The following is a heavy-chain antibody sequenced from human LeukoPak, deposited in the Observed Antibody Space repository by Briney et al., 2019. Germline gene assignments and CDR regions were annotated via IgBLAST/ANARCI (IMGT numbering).Heavy chain of an antibody. CDR3: ARLAALRYFDY. CDR2: ISGGSGST. CDR1: GFMFRNYA. J-gene: IGHJ4*02. D-gene: IGHD3-3*01. V-gene: IGHV3-23*01. Sequence: GGSLRLSCAASGFMFRNYAMSWVRHAPGKGLEWVSAISGGSGSTYYADSVKGRFTISRDNSKNTLYLQMNSLRAEDTAVYYCARLAALRYFDYWGQGTLVTVSS.